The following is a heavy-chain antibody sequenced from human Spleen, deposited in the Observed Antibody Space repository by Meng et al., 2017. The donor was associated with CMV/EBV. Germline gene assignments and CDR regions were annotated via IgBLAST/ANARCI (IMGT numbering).Heavy chain of an antibody. CDR2: INHSGST. CDR1: GGSFSGYY. Sequence: SETLSLTCAVYGGSFSGYYWSWIRQPPGRGLEWIGEINHSGSTNYNPSLKSRVTISVDTSKIQFSLKLSSVTAADTAVYYCARDPRSYSGSYYSYYYYGMDVWGQGTTVTVSS. V-gene: IGHV4-34*01. J-gene: IGHJ6*02. CDR3: ARDPRSYSGSYYSYYYYGMDV. D-gene: IGHD1-26*01.